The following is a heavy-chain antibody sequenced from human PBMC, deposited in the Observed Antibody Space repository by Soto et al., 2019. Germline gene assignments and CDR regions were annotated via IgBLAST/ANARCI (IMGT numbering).Heavy chain of an antibody. J-gene: IGHJ4*02. CDR3: ARDPPPPDY. CDR2: ISAYNGNT. V-gene: IGHV1-18*01. Sequence: QVQLVQSGAEVKKPGASVKVSCKASGYTFASYAISWMRQAPGQGLEWMGWISAYNGNTNYAQKLQGRVTMTTDTPTSTAYMELRSLRSADTAVYYCARDPPPPDYWGQVTLVTVSS. CDR1: GYTFASYA.